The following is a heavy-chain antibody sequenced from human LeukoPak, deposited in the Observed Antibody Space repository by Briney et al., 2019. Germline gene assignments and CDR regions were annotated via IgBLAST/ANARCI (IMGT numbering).Heavy chain of an antibody. CDR1: GFTYSDYY. J-gene: IGHJ6*02. Sequence: PGGSLRLSCAASGFTYSDYYMSWIRQAPGKWLEWVSYISSSSSYTNYADSVKGRFTISRDNAKNSLYLQMNSLRAEDTAVYYCARDKVGIAVAGLYYYYGMDVWGQETTVTVSS. CDR3: ARDKVGIAVAGLYYYYGMDV. D-gene: IGHD6-19*01. V-gene: IGHV3-11*06. CDR2: ISSSSSYT.